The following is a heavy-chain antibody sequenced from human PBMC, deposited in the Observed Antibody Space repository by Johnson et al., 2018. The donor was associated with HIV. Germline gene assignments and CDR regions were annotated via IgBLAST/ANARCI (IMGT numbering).Heavy chain of an antibody. V-gene: IGHV3-30-3*01. J-gene: IGHJ3*02. CDR2: ISYDGINK. CDR3: AREVYAHDAFDI. Sequence: QVQLVESGGGVVQPGRSLRLSCAASGFTFSSYSMHWVRQAPGKGLEWVAVISYDGINKYYADSVKGRFTISRDNSKKTLYLQMNSLRPEDTAVYYCAREVYAHDAFDIWGQGTMVTVSS. CDR1: GFTFSSYS. D-gene: IGHD3-16*01.